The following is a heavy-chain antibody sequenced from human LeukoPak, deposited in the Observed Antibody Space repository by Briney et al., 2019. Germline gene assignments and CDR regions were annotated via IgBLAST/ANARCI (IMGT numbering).Heavy chain of an antibody. J-gene: IGHJ4*02. V-gene: IGHV3-7*01. CDR2: IKKDGSEK. CDR1: GFTFSSYW. Sequence: PGGSLRLSCAASGFTFSSYWMSWVRQAPGKGLEWVANIKKDGSEKYYVDSVKGRFTISRDNAKKSLYLQVNSLRAEDTAVYYCARHLSGVTGYTYGRGIDYWGQGTLVTVSS. CDR3: ARHLSGVTGYTYGRGIDY. D-gene: IGHD5-18*01.